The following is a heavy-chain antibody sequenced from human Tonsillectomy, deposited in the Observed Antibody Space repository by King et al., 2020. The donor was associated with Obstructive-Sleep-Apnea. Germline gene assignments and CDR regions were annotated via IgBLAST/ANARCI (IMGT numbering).Heavy chain of an antibody. CDR1: GGSISSYY. V-gene: IGHV4-59*01. CDR2: IYYSGST. CDR3: ARDRGELWGRPPPRSWFDP. J-gene: IGHJ5*02. D-gene: IGHD3-10*01. Sequence: QLQESGPGLVKPSETLSLTCTVSGGSISSYYWSWIRQPPGKGLEWIGYIYYSGSTNYNPSLKSRVTISVDTSKNQFSLKLSSVTAADTAVYYCARDRGELWGRPPPRSWFDPWGQGTLVTVSS.